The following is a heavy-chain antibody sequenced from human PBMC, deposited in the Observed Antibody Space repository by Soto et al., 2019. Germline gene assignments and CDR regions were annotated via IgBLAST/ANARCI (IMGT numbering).Heavy chain of an antibody. V-gene: IGHV1-46*01. D-gene: IGHD6-13*01. Sequence: ASVKVSCKASGYTFTSYYMHWVRQAPGQGLEWMGIINPSGGSTSYAQKFQGRVTMTRDTSTSTVYMELSSLRSEDTAVYYCARSNSSSWPYYYYYGMDVWGQGTTDTVSS. J-gene: IGHJ6*02. CDR3: ARSNSSSWPYYYYYGMDV. CDR2: INPSGGST. CDR1: GYTFTSYY.